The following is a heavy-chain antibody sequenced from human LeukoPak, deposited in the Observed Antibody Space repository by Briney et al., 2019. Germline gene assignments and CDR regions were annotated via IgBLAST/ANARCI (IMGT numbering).Heavy chain of an antibody. Sequence: ASVKVSCKASGYTFTSYDINWVRQATGQGLEWMGWMNPNSGNTGYAQKFQGRVTITRNTSITTAYMDLSSLRSEDTAVYYCARARGGVVVVAASKSYYYYYMDVWGKGTTVTVSS. CDR1: GYTFTSYD. V-gene: IGHV1-8*03. J-gene: IGHJ6*03. CDR3: ARARGGVVVVAASKSYYYYYMDV. CDR2: MNPNSGNT. D-gene: IGHD2-15*01.